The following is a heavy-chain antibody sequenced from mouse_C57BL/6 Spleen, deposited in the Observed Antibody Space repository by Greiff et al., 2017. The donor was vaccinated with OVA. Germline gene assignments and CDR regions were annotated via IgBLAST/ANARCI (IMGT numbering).Heavy chain of an antibody. V-gene: IGHV5-9*01. CDR1: GFTFSSYT. Sequence: EVMLVESGGGLVKPGGSLKLSCAASGFTFSSYTMSWVRQTPEKRLEWVATISGGGGNTYYPDSVKGRFTISRDNAKNTLYLQMSSLRSEDTALYYCARQDVGAMDYWGQGTSVTVSS. J-gene: IGHJ4*01. CDR2: ISGGGGNT. CDR3: ARQDVGAMDY.